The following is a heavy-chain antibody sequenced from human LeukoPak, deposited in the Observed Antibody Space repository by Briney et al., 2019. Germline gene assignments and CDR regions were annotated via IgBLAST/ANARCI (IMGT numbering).Heavy chain of an antibody. CDR2: ISAYNGNT. Sequence: ASVKVSCKASGYTFTSYDINWVRQATGQGLEWMGWISAYNGNTNYAQKFQGRVTLTRNTSISTAYMELSSLGSEDTAIYYCTRGVGVAGDYWGQGTLVTASS. CDR1: GYTFTSYD. D-gene: IGHD6-19*01. J-gene: IGHJ4*02. V-gene: IGHV1-8*01. CDR3: TRGVGVAGDY.